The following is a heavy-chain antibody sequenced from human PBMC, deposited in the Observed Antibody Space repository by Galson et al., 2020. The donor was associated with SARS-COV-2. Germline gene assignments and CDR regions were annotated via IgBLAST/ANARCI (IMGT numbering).Heavy chain of an antibody. J-gene: IGHJ3*02. CDR2: INTNTGNP. D-gene: IGHD3-16*01. V-gene: IGHV7-4-1*02. CDR1: GYNFTNYA. Sequence: ASVKVSCKTSGYNFTNYAMNWVRQAPGQGLEWMGWINTNTGNPMYAQDFTGRIVFSVDTSVSTAYLQINSLKAEDTAVYYCSRDWGAIGRDDVFHIWGQGTMVTVSS. CDR3: SRDWGAIGRDDVFHI.